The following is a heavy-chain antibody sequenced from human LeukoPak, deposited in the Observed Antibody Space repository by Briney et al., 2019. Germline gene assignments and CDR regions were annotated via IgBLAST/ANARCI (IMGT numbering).Heavy chain of an antibody. CDR2: IYPGDSDT. CDR3: ARHSQQLVLSDAFDI. J-gene: IGHJ3*02. V-gene: IGHV5-51*01. D-gene: IGHD6-13*01. CDR1: GYSFTSYW. Sequence: GGSLQISCKGSGYSFTSYWIGWVRRVPGKGLEWMGIIYPGDSDTRYSTSLQGQVTISADKSISTAYLQWSSLKASDTAMYYCARHSQQLVLSDAFDIWGQGTMVTVSS.